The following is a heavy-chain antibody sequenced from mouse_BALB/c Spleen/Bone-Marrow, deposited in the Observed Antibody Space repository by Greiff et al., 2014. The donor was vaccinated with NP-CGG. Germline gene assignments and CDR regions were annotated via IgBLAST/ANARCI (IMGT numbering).Heavy chain of an antibody. CDR2: ISSGGSHT. V-gene: IGHV5-6*02. CDR1: GFTFSRYG. J-gene: IGHJ4*01. Sequence: DVKLVESGGDLVKPGGSLKLSCAASGFTFSRYGMSWVRQTPDKRLEWVANISSGGSHTYYPDSVKGRFTISRDNAKNTLYLHMSSLKSEDTAMYYCARQYGNLGVMDYWGQGTSVTVSS. CDR3: ARQYGNLGVMDY. D-gene: IGHD2-1*01.